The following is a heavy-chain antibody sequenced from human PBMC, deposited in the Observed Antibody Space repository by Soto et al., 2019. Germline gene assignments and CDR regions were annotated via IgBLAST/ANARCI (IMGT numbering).Heavy chain of an antibody. J-gene: IGHJ4*02. D-gene: IGHD3-22*01. CDR2: IYHSGST. CDR3: ASTDSSGYIFDY. CDR1: GGSISSGGYS. Sequence: SEPLSLTCAVSGGSISSGGYSWSWIRQPPGKGLEWIGYIYHSGSTYYNPSLKSRVTISVDRSKNQFSLKLSSVTAADTAVYYCASTDSSGYIFDYWGQGTLVTVSS. V-gene: IGHV4-30-2*01.